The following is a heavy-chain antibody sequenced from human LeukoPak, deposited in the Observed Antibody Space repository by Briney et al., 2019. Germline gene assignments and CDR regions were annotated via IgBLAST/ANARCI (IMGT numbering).Heavy chain of an antibody. D-gene: IGHD3-22*01. CDR1: GGSISSSSYY. V-gene: IGHV4-39*07. CDR3: ASQYYYDSSGYYYGAFDI. J-gene: IGHJ3*02. CDR2: IYYSGST. Sequence: SETLSLTCTVSGGSISSSSYYWGWIRQPPGKGLEWIGSIYYSGSTYYNPSLKSRVTISVDTSKNQFSLKLSSVTAADTAVYYCASQYYYDSSGYYYGAFDIWGQGTMVTVSS.